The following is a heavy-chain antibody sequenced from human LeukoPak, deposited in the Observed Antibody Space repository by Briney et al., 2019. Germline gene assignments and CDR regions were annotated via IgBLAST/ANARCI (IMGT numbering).Heavy chain of an antibody. D-gene: IGHD2-15*01. CDR3: ARAPSILYHGMDV. Sequence: PSQTLSLTCTVSGGSISSGGYYWSWIRQPPGKGLEWIGYIYHSGSTYYNPSLKSRVTISVDTSKNQFSLKLSSVTAADTAVYYCARAPSILYHGMDVWGQGTTVTVSS. V-gene: IGHV4-30-2*01. CDR2: IYHSGST. J-gene: IGHJ6*02. CDR1: GGSISSGGYY.